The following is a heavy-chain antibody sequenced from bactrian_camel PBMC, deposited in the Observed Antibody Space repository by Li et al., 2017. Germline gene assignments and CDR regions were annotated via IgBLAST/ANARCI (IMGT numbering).Heavy chain of an antibody. V-gene: IGHV3S54*01. CDR3: VREYEDRYDY. J-gene: IGHJ4*01. Sequence: HVQLVESGGGAVQAGGSLRLSCVGSGSALVHNCMGWFRQAPGKEREGVATIYPRGTSTRYADSMKGRFTISRDNATNTLYLQLNSLKTEDTAMYYCVREYEDRYDYWGQGTQVTVS. D-gene: IGHD3*01. CDR1: GSALVHNC. CDR2: IYPRGTST.